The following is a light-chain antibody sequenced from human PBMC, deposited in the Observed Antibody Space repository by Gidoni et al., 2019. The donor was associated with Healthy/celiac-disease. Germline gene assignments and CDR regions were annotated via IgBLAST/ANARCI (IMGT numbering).Light chain of an antibody. V-gene: IGLV2-11*01. CDR2: DVS. Sequence: QSALTQPRSVSGSPGPSVTISCTGTSSDVGGYNYVSWYQQHPGKAPKLTIYDVSKRPSGVPDRFSGSKSGNTASLTISGLQAEDEADYYCSSYAGSYTLVFGGGTKLTVL. J-gene: IGLJ2*01. CDR1: SSDVGGYNY. CDR3: SSYAGSYTLV.